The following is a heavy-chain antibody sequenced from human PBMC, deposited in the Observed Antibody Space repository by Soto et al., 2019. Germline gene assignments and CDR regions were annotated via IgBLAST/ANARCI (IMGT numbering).Heavy chain of an antibody. CDR2: INHSGST. V-gene: IGHV4-34*01. CDR1: GGSISSGGYY. CDR3: ARRLVRGVNYFDY. Sequence: PSETLSLTCPVSGGSISSGGYYWSWIRQPPGKGLEWIGEINHSGSTNYNPSLKSRVTISVDTSKNQFSLKLSSVTAADTAVYYCARRLVRGVNYFDYWGQGTLVTVSS. D-gene: IGHD3-10*02. J-gene: IGHJ4*02.